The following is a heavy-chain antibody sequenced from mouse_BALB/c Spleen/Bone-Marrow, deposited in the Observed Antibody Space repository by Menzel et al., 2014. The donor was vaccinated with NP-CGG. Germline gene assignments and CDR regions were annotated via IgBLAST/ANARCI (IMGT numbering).Heavy chain of an antibody. V-gene: IGHV1-7*01. Sequence: VQVVESGAELAKPGASVKMSCKASGYTFTSYWMHWVKQRPGQGLEWIGYINPSTDYTEYNQKFKDKATLTADKSPSTAYMQLSSLTSEDSAVYYCARRKFGNHGFAYWGQGTLVTVSA. J-gene: IGHJ3*01. D-gene: IGHD2-10*02. CDR3: ARRKFGNHGFAY. CDR2: INPSTDYT. CDR1: GYTFTSYW.